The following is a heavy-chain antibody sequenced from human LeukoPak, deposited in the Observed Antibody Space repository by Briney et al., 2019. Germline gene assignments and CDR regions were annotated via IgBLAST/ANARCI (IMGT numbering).Heavy chain of an antibody. D-gene: IGHD1-26*01. CDR3: VRDTGGSGSYPDY. V-gene: IGHV3-7*01. CDR1: GFRLSDYW. CDR2: IRQDGRDK. Sequence: GGSLRPSCAASGFRLSDYWMTWVRQAPGKALEWVANIRQDGRDKYYWDSVKGRFTISRDNAKDSVYLQMNSLRAEDTAIYYCVRDTGGSGSYPDYWGQGTLVTVSS. J-gene: IGHJ4*02.